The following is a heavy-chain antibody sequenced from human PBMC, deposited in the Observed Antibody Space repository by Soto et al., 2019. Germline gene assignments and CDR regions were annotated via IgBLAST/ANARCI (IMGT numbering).Heavy chain of an antibody. Sequence: QMHLVQSGPEVKKPGTSVKVSCLASGFTFTNSAVQWVRQARGQRLEWIGWIVVGSGNTNYAQEFQERVTIIRDMSTSTVYMDLSSLRSEDTAVYYCAADNDCWSGHYDFDYWGQGALVTVSS. J-gene: IGHJ4*02. CDR2: IVVGSGNT. CDR1: GFTFTNSA. D-gene: IGHD3-3*01. V-gene: IGHV1-58*01. CDR3: AADNDCWSGHYDFDY.